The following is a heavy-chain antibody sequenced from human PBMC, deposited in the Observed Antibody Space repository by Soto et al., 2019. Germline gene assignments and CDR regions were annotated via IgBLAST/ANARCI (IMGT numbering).Heavy chain of an antibody. CDR1: GFTFSTYS. D-gene: IGHD3-22*01. CDR3: ARAYYYDSSVYYRWFDP. Sequence: PGGSLRLSCAASGFTFSTYSMHWVRQAPEKGLEWISYISSSSNSIYYADSVKGRFTISRDDAKNSLYLQMNSLRAEDTAVYYCARAYYYDSSVYYRWFDPWGQGTLVTVSS. CDR2: ISSSSNSI. V-gene: IGHV3-48*01. J-gene: IGHJ5*02.